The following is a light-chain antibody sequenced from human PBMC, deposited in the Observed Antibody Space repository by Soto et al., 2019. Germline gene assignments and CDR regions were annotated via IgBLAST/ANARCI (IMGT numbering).Light chain of an antibody. CDR1: QSVSSY. CDR2: DAS. CDR3: QQRSNWPST. V-gene: IGKV3-11*01. Sequence: EIVLTQSPATLSLSPGERATLSCRASQSVSSYLAWYQQKPGQAPRLLIYDASNRATGIPARFSGSGSGTGFTLTISSLEPEDFAVYYSQQRSNWPSTFGGGTKVEIK. J-gene: IGKJ4*01.